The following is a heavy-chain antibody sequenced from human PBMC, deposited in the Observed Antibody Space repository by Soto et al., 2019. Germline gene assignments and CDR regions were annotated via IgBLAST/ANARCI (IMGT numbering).Heavy chain of an antibody. V-gene: IGHV1-69*01. CDR1: GGTFSSYA. Sequence: QVQLVQSGAEVKKPGSSVKVSCKASGGTFSSYAISWVRQAPGQGLEWMGGIIPIFGTANYAQKFQGRVTITADESTSTADMELSSLRSEDTAVYYCARHRASSRDGYNYGSFAYWGKGTLVTVSS. J-gene: IGHJ4*02. CDR2: IIPIFGTA. CDR3: ARHRASSRDGYNYGSFAY. D-gene: IGHD5-12*01.